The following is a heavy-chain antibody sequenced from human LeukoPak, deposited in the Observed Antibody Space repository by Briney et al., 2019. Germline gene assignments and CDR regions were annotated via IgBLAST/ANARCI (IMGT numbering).Heavy chain of an antibody. CDR1: GYTFTGYH. Sequence: ASVKVSCKASGYTFTGYHMHWVRQAPGQGLEWMGWINPNSGGTNYAQKFQGWVTMTRNTSISTAYMELSSLRSEDTAVYYCARGPYCSGGSCYHRRSYFDYWGQGTLVTVSS. J-gene: IGHJ4*02. CDR3: ARGPYCSGGSCYHRRSYFDY. CDR2: INPNSGGT. D-gene: IGHD2-15*01. V-gene: IGHV1-2*04.